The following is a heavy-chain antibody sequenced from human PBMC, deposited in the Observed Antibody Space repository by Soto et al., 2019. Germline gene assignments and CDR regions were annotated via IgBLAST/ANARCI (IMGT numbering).Heavy chain of an antibody. V-gene: IGHV4-39*01. CDR3: ARQSHITIFGVAAFDY. CDR2: IYYSGST. J-gene: IGHJ4*02. D-gene: IGHD3-3*01. Sequence: QLQLQESGPGLVKPSETLSLTCTVSGGSISSSSYYWGWIRQPPGKGLEWIGSIYYSGSTYYNPSLKSRVTISVDTSKNQFSLKLSSVTAADTAVYYCARQSHITIFGVAAFDYWGQGTLVTVSS. CDR1: GGSISSSSYY.